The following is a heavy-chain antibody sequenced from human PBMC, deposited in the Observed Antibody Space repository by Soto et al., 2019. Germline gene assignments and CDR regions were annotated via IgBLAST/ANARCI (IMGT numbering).Heavy chain of an antibody. J-gene: IGHJ5*02. Sequence: TSETLSLTCTVSGGSISSGGYYWSWIRQHPGKGLEWIGYIYYSGSTYYNPSLKSRVTISVDTSKNQFSLKLSSVTAADTAVYYCARVSSVGAPFWFDPWGQGTLVTVSS. CDR2: IYYSGST. V-gene: IGHV4-31*03. D-gene: IGHD1-26*01. CDR3: ARVSSVGAPFWFDP. CDR1: GGSISSGGYY.